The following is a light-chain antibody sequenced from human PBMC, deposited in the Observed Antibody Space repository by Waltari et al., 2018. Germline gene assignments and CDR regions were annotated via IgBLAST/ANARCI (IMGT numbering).Light chain of an antibody. J-gene: IGKJ1*01. V-gene: IGKV1D-13*01. CDR2: AAS. Sequence: AIQMTQSPSSLSASVGDKVTITCRANHDINNALAWYQQRPGKTPKLLISAASFLMTGVPSRFSGSGSGTHFTLTITSLEPEDVAVYFCQQRHNYPRTFGPGTRVE. CDR1: HDINNA. CDR3: QQRHNYPRT.